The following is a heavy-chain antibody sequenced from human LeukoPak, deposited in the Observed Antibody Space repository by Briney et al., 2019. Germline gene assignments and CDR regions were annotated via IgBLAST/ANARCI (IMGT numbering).Heavy chain of an antibody. CDR1: GFTFSSYG. J-gene: IGHJ4*02. CDR2: IINNGGST. V-gene: IGHV3-23*01. D-gene: IGHD6-19*01. Sequence: GGSLRLSCAASGFTFSSYGMSWVRQAPGKGLEWVSAIINNGGSTYYADSVKGRFTISRDNSKNTLYLQMNSLRAEDTAIYYCAKPGSSGWYYYWGQGTLVTVSS. CDR3: AKPGSSGWYYY.